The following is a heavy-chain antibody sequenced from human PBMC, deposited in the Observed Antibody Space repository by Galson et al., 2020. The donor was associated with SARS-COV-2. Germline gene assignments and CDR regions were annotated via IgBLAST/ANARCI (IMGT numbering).Heavy chain of an antibody. D-gene: IGHD3-22*01. J-gene: IGHJ3*02. CDR2: IFYSGST. CDR3: ARDSSGNYYSAFDI. CDR1: GGYINNNNFY. V-gene: IGHV4-39*01. Sequence: SETLSLTCTVSGGYINNNNFYWGWIRQPPGKGLAWIGSIFYSGSTYYNPSLKSRVSMFVDTSKNQFSLRLNSVTAADTAVYYCARDSSGNYYSAFDIWGQGTVVSISS.